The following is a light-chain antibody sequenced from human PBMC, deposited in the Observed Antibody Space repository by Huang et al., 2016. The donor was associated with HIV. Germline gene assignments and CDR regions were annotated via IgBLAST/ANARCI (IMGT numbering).Light chain of an antibody. J-gene: IGKJ1*01. CDR1: QSVSSSH. CDR3: QQYGTSTST. CDR2: GAS. V-gene: IGKV3-20*01. Sequence: EIVLTQSPGTLSLSPGERATLSCRASQSVSSSHLAWYQQKAGQSPRLLIYGASSRTSGTPNRFSGSGAGTDFTLTISRLDPEDFAVYYCQQYGTSTSTVGQGTRVEVK.